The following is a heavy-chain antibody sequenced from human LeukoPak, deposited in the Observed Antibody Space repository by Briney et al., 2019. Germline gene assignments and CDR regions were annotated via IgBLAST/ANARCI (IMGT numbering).Heavy chain of an antibody. CDR2: INHSGST. V-gene: IGHV4-34*01. CDR1: GGSSSGYY. J-gene: IGHJ4*02. D-gene: IGHD3-22*01. Sequence: SETLSLTCAVYGGSSSGYYWSWIRQPPGKGLEWIGEINHSGSTNYNPSLKSRVTISVDTSKKQFSLKLSSVTAADTAVYYCVTYYFDSSGPKKNYWGQGTLVTVSS. CDR3: VTYYFDSSGPKKNY.